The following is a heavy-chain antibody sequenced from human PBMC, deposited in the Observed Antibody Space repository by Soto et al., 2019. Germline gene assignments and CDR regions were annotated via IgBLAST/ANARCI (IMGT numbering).Heavy chain of an antibody. V-gene: IGHV1-69*06. CDR3: ARDSSSYYYGMDV. CDR1: GGTFSSYA. CDR2: IIPIFGTA. J-gene: IGHJ6*02. Sequence: GASVKVSCKASGGTFSSYAISWVRQAPGQGLEWMGGIIPIFGTANYAQKFQGRVTITADKSTSTAYMELSSLRSEDTAVYYCARDSSSYYYGMDVWGQGTTVTVSS. D-gene: IGHD6-13*01.